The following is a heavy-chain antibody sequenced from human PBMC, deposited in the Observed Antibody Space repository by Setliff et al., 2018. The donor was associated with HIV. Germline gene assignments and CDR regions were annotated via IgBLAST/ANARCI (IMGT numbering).Heavy chain of an antibody. Sequence: GESLKISCKGSGYDLNSYFIGWVRQMPGKGLEWMGIIYPGDSDTRYSPSFQGQVTISADKSISTAYLPWNSLKVSDAAMYYCTRRLSGRTFWYFDLWGRGTPVTVSS. CDR2: IYPGDSDT. CDR1: GYDLNSYF. J-gene: IGHJ2*01. V-gene: IGHV5-51*01. D-gene: IGHD1-26*01. CDR3: TRRLSGRTFWYFDL.